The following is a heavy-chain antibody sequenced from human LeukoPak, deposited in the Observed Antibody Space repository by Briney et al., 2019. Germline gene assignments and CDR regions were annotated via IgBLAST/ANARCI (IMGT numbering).Heavy chain of an antibody. Sequence: GASVKVSCTASGYTFTSYDINWVRQATGQALEWRGWMNPNIGNTGYAQKFQGRVTMTRNTSISTAYMELGSLRSEDPAVYYCARVPTVTDFDYWGQGTLVTVSS. D-gene: IGHD4-17*01. J-gene: IGHJ4*02. CDR2: MNPNIGNT. CDR1: GYTFTSYD. CDR3: ARVPTVTDFDY. V-gene: IGHV1-8*01.